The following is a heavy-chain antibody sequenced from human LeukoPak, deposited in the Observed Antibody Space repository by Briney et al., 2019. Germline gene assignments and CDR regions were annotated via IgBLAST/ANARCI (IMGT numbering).Heavy chain of an antibody. V-gene: IGHV4-61*08. CDR1: GGSSGDSIRGYY. CDR2: IYYSGST. Sequence: SETLSLTCTVSGGSSGDSIRGYYWSWIRQPPGEGLKWIGYIYYSGSTEYYPSLKSPVTISVDTSKNQFSLKLTAVTAADTAVYYCSRGRPGRDGYNYFDYWGQGTLVTVSS. D-gene: IGHD5-24*01. J-gene: IGHJ4*02. CDR3: SRGRPGRDGYNYFDY.